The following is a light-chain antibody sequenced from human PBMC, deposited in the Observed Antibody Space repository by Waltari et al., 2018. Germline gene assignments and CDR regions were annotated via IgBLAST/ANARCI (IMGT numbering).Light chain of an antibody. CDR3: CSYAGTYTPVK. Sequence: QSALTQPRSVSGSPGQSVTISCTGPSSDFGDYIYFSWYQQHPGKAPQLMIYDVSHRPSGVPDRFSGSKSGNTASLTISGLQAEDEAHYYCCSYAGTYTPVKFGGGTKLTVL. CDR2: DVS. V-gene: IGLV2-11*01. CDR1: SSDFGDYIY. J-gene: IGLJ2*01.